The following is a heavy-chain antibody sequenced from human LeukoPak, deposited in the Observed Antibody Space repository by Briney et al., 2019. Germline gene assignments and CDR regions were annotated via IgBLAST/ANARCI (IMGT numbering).Heavy chain of an antibody. J-gene: IGHJ6*03. CDR2: INDSGRT. V-gene: IGHV4-34*01. D-gene: IGHD1-7*01. CDR3: GRRWNYGRNYYIDV. Sequence: SETLSLTCAVYGGSFINYYWSWIRQPPGKGLEWIGEINDSGRTNYNPSLMSRVTVSVDTSKNQFSLRLTSVTATDTAVYYCGRRWNYGRNYYIDVWGNGAQVSVSS. CDR1: GGSFINYY.